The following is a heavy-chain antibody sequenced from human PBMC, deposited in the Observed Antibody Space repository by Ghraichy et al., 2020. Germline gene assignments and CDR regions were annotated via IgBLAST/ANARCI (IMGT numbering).Heavy chain of an antibody. Sequence: GGSLRLSCAASGFTVSSNYMSWVRQAPGKGLEWVSVIYSGGSTYYAESVKGRLTISRDNSTNTLYLQMNSLRAEDTAVYYCSRDKPDYPFDYWGQGTLVTFSS. CDR1: GFTVSSNY. CDR3: SRDKPDYPFDY. D-gene: IGHD4-11*01. J-gene: IGHJ4*02. CDR2: IYSGGST. V-gene: IGHV3-66*02.